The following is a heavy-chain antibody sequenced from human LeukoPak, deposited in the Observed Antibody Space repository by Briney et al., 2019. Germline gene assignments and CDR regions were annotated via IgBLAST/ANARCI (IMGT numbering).Heavy chain of an antibody. D-gene: IGHD4-17*01. J-gene: IGHJ3*02. Sequence: GGSLRLSCADSGFPLTNSGIHWVRLAPGKGLEWVAVISFDGSDTGYADSVKGRFTISRDTSKNTVYLQLNSLRAEDTAVYFCVKERGNYGTGSGTFEIWGQGTMVTVSS. CDR1: GFPLTNSG. CDR2: ISFDGSDT. CDR3: VKERGNYGTGSGTFEI. V-gene: IGHV3-30*18.